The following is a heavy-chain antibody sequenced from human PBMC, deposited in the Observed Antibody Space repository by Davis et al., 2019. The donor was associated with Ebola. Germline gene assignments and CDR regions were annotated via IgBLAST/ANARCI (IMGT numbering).Heavy chain of an antibody. J-gene: IGHJ4*02. CDR1: GGSISSYY. CDR2: IYYSGST. Sequence: MPSETLSLTCTVSGGSISSYYWSWIRQPPGKGLEWFGYIYYSGSTNYNPSLKSRVTISVDTSKNQFSLELSSVTAADTAVYYCARRGGFGETIDYWGQGTLVTVSS. CDR3: ARRGGFGETIDY. D-gene: IGHD3-10*01. V-gene: IGHV4-59*08.